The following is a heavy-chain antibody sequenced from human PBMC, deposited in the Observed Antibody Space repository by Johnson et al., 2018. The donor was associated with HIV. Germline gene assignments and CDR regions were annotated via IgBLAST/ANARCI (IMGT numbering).Heavy chain of an antibody. Sequence: VQLVESGGGVVQPGGSLRLSCAASGFTFSSYGMHWVRQAPGKGLEWVSYISTSGSTIYYADSVKGRFTISRDNAKKSLWLRMNSLRAEDTAVYYCARVLQQESSCYLGAFDIWGQGTMVTVSS. J-gene: IGHJ3*02. CDR3: ARVLQQESSCYLGAFDI. D-gene: IGHD2-2*01. CDR2: ISTSGSTI. V-gene: IGHV3-48*04. CDR1: GFTFSSYG.